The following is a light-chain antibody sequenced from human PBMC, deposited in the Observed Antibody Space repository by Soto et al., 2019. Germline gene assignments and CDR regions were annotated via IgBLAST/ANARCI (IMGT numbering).Light chain of an antibody. CDR2: AAS. CDR1: QGINSY. CDR3: QQINSYPIT. J-gene: IGKJ5*01. V-gene: IGKV1-9*01. Sequence: DIQLFQSPSFLSASVGDRVTITCRASQGINSYLAWYQQKPGKVPKLLIYAASTLQSGVPSRFSGSGSGTEFTLTISSLQPEDFATYYCQQINSYPITFAQGTRLPIK.